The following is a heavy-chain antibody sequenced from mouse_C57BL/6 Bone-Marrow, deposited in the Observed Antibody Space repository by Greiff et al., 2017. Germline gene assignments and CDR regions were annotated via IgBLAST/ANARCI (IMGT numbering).Heavy chain of an antibody. CDR1: GYTFTNYW. J-gene: IGHJ4*01. CDR2: IYPGGGST. V-gene: IGHV1-63*01. CDR3: AREGYYGYYAMDY. D-gene: IGHD1-1*01. Sequence: VKLQESGAELVRPGTSVKMSCKASGYTFTNYWIGWAKQRPGHGLEWIGDIYPGGGSTNYNEKFKGKATLTADKSSSTAYMQFSSLTSEDSAIYYCAREGYYGYYAMDYWGQGTSVTVSS.